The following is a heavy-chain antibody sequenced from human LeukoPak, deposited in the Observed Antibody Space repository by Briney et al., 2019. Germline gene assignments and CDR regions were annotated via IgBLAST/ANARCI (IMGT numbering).Heavy chain of an antibody. Sequence: GESLKISCQGSGHRFTDNWLGWVRQMPGKGLEWMGFIYPGDSNTRYSPSFQGQVTISADKSISTAYLQWSSLKASDTAMYYCARAARVAFNWFDPWGQGTLVTVSS. CDR3: ARAARVAFNWFDP. J-gene: IGHJ5*02. CDR1: GHRFTDNW. D-gene: IGHD6-25*01. CDR2: IYPGDSNT. V-gene: IGHV5-51*01.